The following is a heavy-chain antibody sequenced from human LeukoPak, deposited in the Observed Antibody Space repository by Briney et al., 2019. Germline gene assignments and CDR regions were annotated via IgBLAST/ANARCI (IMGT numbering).Heavy chain of an antibody. CDR2: ISYDGSNK. CDR3: ARDSAQGSSWSDFDY. J-gene: IGHJ4*02. D-gene: IGHD6-13*01. Sequence: PGGSLRLSCAASGFTFSSYAMHWVRQAPGKGLEWVAVISYDGSNKYYADSVKGRFTISRDNSKNTLYMQMNSLRAEDTAVYYCARDSAQGSSWSDFDYWGQGTLVTVSS. CDR1: GFTFSSYA. V-gene: IGHV3-30*01.